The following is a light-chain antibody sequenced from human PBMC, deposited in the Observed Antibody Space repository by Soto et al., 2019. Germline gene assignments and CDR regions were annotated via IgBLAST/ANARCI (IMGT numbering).Light chain of an antibody. V-gene: IGKV3D-15*01. J-gene: IGKJ4*01. CDR3: QQDNDLPLT. CDR2: DIS. Sequence: EIVMTQSPATLSVSPGERATLSCKASQTVSSNLAWYQQKPGQAPSLLIYDISASATGIPTRFSCSGSGTEFTLTISSLQSEDFAVYYCQQDNDLPLTFGGGTKVEIK. CDR1: QTVSSN.